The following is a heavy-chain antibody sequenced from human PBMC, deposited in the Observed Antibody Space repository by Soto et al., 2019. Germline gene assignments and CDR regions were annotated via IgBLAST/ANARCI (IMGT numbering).Heavy chain of an antibody. V-gene: IGHV4-34*01. D-gene: IGHD5-12*01. Sequence: SETLSLTCAVYGGSFSGYYWSWIRQPPGKGLEWIGEINHSGSTNYNPSLKSRVTISVDTSKNQFSLKLSSVTAADTAVYYYARRVEMATITFGYWGQGTLVTVSS. CDR1: GGSFSGYY. CDR2: INHSGST. CDR3: ARRVEMATITFGY. J-gene: IGHJ4*02.